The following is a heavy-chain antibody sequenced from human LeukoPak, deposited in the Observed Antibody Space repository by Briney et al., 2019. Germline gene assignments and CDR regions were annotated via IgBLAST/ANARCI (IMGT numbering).Heavy chain of an antibody. CDR1: GLTVSTTY. CDR2: IQSGGTT. CDR3: GRITR. J-gene: IGHJ1*01. V-gene: IGHV3-53*05. Sequence: GGSLRVSCAASGLTVSTTYMTWGRQAPGKGLEWVSAIQSGGTTNYADSVKGRFTISRDNSKNTVFLQMNSLRPEDTAVYYCGRITRWGQGTLVTVSS.